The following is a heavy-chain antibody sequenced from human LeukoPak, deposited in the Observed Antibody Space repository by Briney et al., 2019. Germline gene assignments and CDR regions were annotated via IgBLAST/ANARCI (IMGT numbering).Heavy chain of an antibody. D-gene: IGHD3-22*01. CDR1: GFTFSSYA. V-gene: IGHV3-30*01. J-gene: IGHJ4*02. Sequence: GGSLRLSCAASGFTFSSYAMHWVRQAPGKGLEWGAVISYDGSNKYYADSVKGRFTISRDNSKNTLYLQMNSLRAEDTAVYYCARGQYYDPYYFDYWGQGTLVTVSS. CDR3: ARGQYYDPYYFDY. CDR2: ISYDGSNK.